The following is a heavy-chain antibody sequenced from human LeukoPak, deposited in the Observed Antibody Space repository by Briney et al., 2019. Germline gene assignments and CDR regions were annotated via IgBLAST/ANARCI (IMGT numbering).Heavy chain of an antibody. CDR1: GLILSSYG. CDR3: ARDAGGAFGNYVNYFDY. Sequence: PGGSLRLSCAASGLILSSYGMHWVRQAPGKGLEWVAVIWYDGTNIYYGDSVKGRFSISRDNSKNTVYLQMDSLRAEDTAVYYCARDAGGAFGNYVNYFDYWGQGTLVTVSS. J-gene: IGHJ4*02. V-gene: IGHV3-33*01. CDR2: IWYDGTNI. D-gene: IGHD4-11*01.